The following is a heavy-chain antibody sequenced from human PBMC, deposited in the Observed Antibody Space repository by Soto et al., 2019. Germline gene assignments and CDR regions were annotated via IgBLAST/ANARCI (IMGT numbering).Heavy chain of an antibody. D-gene: IGHD3-3*01. CDR2: INPNNGYT. CDR3: ARDKVRGYDFWSGPDDY. J-gene: IGHJ4*02. Sequence: ASVKVDWKGAGYTFSGDDSDWGRQATGQGLEWMGIINPNNGYTRYAQKFQGRVAMTRDTSTSTVYMEQSSLRSEDTAVYYCARDKVRGYDFWSGPDDYWGQGTLVTVSS. V-gene: IGHV1-46*01. CDR1: GYTFSGDD.